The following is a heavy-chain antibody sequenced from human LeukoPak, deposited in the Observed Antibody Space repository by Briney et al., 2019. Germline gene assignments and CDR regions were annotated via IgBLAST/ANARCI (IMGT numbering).Heavy chain of an antibody. V-gene: IGHV4-34*01. CDR3: ARVGDSGGFDP. D-gene: IGHD2-21*01. CDR1: GGSFSGYY. CDR2: INHSGST. J-gene: IGHJ5*02. Sequence: SETLSLTCAVYGGSFSGYYWSWIRQPPGKGLEWIGEINHSGSTNYDPSLKSRVTISVDTFKNQFSLKLSSVTAADTAVYYCARVGDSGGFDPWGQGTLVTVSS.